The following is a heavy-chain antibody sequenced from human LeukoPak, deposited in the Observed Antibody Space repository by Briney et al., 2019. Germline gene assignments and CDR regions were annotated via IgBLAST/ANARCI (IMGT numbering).Heavy chain of an antibody. CDR2: IYYSGST. CDR3: ARVSPVYDSSGYPHLYFDL. CDR1: GYSISSYY. Sequence: SETLFLTCTVSGYSISSYYWSWIRQPPGKGLEWIGYIYYSGSTNYNPSLKSRVTISVDTSKNQFSLKLSSVTAADTAVYYCARVSPVYDSSGYPHLYFDLWGRGTLVTVSS. J-gene: IGHJ2*01. V-gene: IGHV4-59*01. D-gene: IGHD3-22*01.